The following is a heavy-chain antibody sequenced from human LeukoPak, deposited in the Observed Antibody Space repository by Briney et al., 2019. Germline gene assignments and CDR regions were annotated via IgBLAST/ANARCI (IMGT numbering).Heavy chain of an antibody. Sequence: SETLSLTCAVYGGSFSGYYWGWIRQPPGKGLEWIGEINHSGSTNYNPSLKSRVTISVDTSKNQFSLKLSSVTAADTAVYYCARGRTMVRGVIPNFDYWGQGTLVTVSS. J-gene: IGHJ4*02. D-gene: IGHD3-10*01. V-gene: IGHV4-34*01. CDR3: ARGRTMVRGVIPNFDY. CDR1: GGSFSGYY. CDR2: INHSGST.